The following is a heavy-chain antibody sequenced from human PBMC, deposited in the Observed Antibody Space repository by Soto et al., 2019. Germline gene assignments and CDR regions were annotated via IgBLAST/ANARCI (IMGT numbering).Heavy chain of an antibody. D-gene: IGHD3-10*01. V-gene: IGHV4-30-4*01. CDR3: ARGYGSGSYYNDYYYGMDV. CDR2: IYYSGST. Sequence: SETLSLTCTVSGGSISSGDYYWSWIRQPPGKGLEWIGYIYYSGSTYYNPSLKSRVTISVDTSKNQFSLKLSSVTAADTAVYYCARGYGSGSYYNDYYYGMDVWGQGTLVTVSS. CDR1: GGSISSGDYY. J-gene: IGHJ6*02.